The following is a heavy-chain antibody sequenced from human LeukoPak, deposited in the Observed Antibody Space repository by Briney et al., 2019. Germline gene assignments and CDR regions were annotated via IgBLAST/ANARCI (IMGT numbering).Heavy chain of an antibody. V-gene: IGHV3-21*01. CDR1: GFTFSSYE. Sequence: GGSLRLSCAASGFTFSSYEMNWVRQAPGKGLEWVSSISSSSSYIYYADSVKGRFTISRDNAKNSLYLQMNSLRAEDTAVYYCAKGYYASGFDYWGQGTLVTVSS. CDR3: AKGYYASGFDY. CDR2: ISSSSSYI. D-gene: IGHD3-3*01. J-gene: IGHJ4*02.